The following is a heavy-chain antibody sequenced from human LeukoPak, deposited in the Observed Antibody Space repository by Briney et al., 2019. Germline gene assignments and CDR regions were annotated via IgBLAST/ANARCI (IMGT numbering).Heavy chain of an antibody. J-gene: IGHJ4*02. CDR1: GGSISSGGYY. D-gene: IGHD7-27*01. CDR3: ARGGNWAYFDY. CDR2: IYYSGST. V-gene: IGHV4-31*03. Sequence: SQTLSLTCTVSGGSISSGGYYWSXIRQXPGKGLEWIGYIYYSGSTYYNPSLKSRVTISVDTSKNQFSLKLSSVTAADTAVYYCARGGNWAYFDYWGQGTLVTVSS.